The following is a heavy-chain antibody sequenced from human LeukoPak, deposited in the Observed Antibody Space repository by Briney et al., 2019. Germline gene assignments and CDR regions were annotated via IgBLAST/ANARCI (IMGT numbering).Heavy chain of an antibody. Sequence: GGSLRLSCAASGFTVSSNYMTWVRQAPGKGLEWVSVIYKNAITYYADTVKGRFTISRDNSKNSLYLQMNSLRAEDTAVYYCARDKVQGSEWGSNFDYWGQGTLVTVSS. V-gene: IGHV3-53*01. CDR2: IYKNAIT. J-gene: IGHJ4*02. D-gene: IGHD2-15*01. CDR1: GFTVSSNY. CDR3: ARDKVQGSEWGSNFDY.